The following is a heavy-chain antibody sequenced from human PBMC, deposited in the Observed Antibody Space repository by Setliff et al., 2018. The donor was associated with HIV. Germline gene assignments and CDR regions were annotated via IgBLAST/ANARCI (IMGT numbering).Heavy chain of an antibody. CDR1: GSTFSSYS. V-gene: IGHV1-18*01. J-gene: IGHJ6*03. CDR3: ARRGDSYGLDPIYYYYYYMDV. CDR2: VSGYNGHT. D-gene: IGHD5-18*01. Sequence: SVKVSCKASGSTFSSYSISWVRQAPGQGLEWMGWVSGYNGHTNYAQKFQGRVIMTTDTSTSTAYMELRSLRSDDTAVYYCARRGDSYGLDPIYYYYYYMDVWGKGTTVTVSS.